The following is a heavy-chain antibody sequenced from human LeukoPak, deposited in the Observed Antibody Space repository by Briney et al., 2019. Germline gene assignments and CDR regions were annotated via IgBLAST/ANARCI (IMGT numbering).Heavy chain of an antibody. D-gene: IGHD1-26*01. Sequence: GASVKVSCKVSGYTLTELSMHWVRQAPGKGVEWMGGFDPEDGETIYAQKFQGRVTMTEDTSTDTAYMELSSLRSEETAVYYCATYSREWELLLNWFDPWGQGTLVTVSS. CDR3: ATYSREWELLLNWFDP. J-gene: IGHJ5*02. CDR1: GYTLTELS. V-gene: IGHV1-24*01. CDR2: FDPEDGET.